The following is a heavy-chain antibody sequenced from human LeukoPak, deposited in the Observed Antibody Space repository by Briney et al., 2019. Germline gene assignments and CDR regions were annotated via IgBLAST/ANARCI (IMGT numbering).Heavy chain of an antibody. J-gene: IGHJ4*02. V-gene: IGHV4-59*01. CDR3: ARSAGGYVRSWYY. D-gene: IGHD2-8*02. CDR2: IYYSGST. Sequence: SETLSLTCTVSGGSISSYYWSWIRQPPGKGLEWIGYIYYSGSTNYNPSLKSRVTISVDTSKNQFSLKLSSVTAADTAVYYCARSAGGYVRSWYYWGQGTLVTVSS. CDR1: GGSISSYY.